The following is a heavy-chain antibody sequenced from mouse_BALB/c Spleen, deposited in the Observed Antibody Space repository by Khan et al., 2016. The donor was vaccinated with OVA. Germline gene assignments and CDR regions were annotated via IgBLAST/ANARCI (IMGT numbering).Heavy chain of an antibody. D-gene: IGHD2-14*01. CDR1: GDSTSSGY. V-gene: IGHV3-8*02. J-gene: IGHJ3*01. Sequence: EVQLQESGPSLVQPSQTLSLTCSVTGDSTSSGYWSWIRKFPGNKLEYMGYMISSGYTYYNPSLKSRISITRHTSKNQYYLQLNSVTTEDTATYYCARSTYRYAFAYWGQGTLVTVSA. CDR2: MISSGYT. CDR3: ARSTYRYAFAY.